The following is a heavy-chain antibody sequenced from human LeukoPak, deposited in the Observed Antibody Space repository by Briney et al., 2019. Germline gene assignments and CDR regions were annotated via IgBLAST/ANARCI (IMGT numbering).Heavy chain of an antibody. CDR2: IIPILGIA. D-gene: IGHD3-22*01. V-gene: IGHV1-69*04. J-gene: IGHJ3*02. CDR1: GGTFSSYA. CDR3: ARDRRKVNAFDI. Sequence: SVKVSCKASGGTFSSYAISWVRQAPGQGLEWMGRIIPILGIANYAQKFQGRVTITADESTSTAYMELSSLRSEDTAVYYCARDRRKVNAFDIWGQGTMVTVSS.